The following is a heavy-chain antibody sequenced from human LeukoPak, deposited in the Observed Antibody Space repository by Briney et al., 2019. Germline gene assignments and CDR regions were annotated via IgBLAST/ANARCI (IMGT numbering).Heavy chain of an antibody. Sequence: HPGGSLRLSCAASGFTFSSYGMHWVRQAPGKRLEWVAVIWYDGSNKYYADSVKGRFTISRDNSKNTLYLQMNSMRAEDTAVYYCARDLEPGEFDYWGQGTLVTVSS. J-gene: IGHJ4*02. CDR2: IWYDGSNK. D-gene: IGHD1-1*01. CDR1: GFTFSSYG. CDR3: ARDLEPGEFDY. V-gene: IGHV3-33*01.